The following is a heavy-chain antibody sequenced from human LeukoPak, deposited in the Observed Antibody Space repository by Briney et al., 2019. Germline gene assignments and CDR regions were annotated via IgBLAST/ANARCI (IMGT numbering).Heavy chain of an antibody. J-gene: IGHJ5*02. V-gene: IGHV3-7*01. CDR2: IKHDGSEK. CDR3: ARASRCSCSQSCYSWFDP. CDR1: EFTFSTYW. D-gene: IGHD2-2*02. Sequence: QPWGTLRLSCAASEFTFSTYWMSWVRQAQGKGLEWVANIKHDGSEKSYVDSVKGRFIIARDNGKNSLYLEMNSVRLEDTAVYFCARASRCSCSQSCYSWFDPWGQGTLVSVSS.